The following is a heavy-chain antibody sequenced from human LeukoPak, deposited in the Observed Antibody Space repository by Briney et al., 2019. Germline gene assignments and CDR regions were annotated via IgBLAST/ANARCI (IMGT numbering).Heavy chain of an antibody. Sequence: ASVKVSCKASGYTFTGYYMHWVRQAPGQGLEWMGWINPNSGGTNYAQKFQGRVTMTRDTSISTAYMELRSLRSDDTAVYYCARGYSYVSYYYYYMDVWGKGTTVTISS. J-gene: IGHJ6*03. CDR1: GYTFTGYY. CDR3: ARGYSYVSYYYYYMDV. V-gene: IGHV1-2*02. CDR2: INPNSGGT. D-gene: IGHD5-18*01.